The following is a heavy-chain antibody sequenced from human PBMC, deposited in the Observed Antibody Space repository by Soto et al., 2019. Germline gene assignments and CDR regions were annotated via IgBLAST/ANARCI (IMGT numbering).Heavy chain of an antibody. CDR3: APYGSGIYYISRDQY. CDR1: GGSFSGYC. CDR2: IDHNGHT. D-gene: IGHD3-10*01. J-gene: IGHJ4*02. V-gene: IGHV4-34*01. Sequence: QVQLQQWGAGLLKPSETLSLTCAVYGGSFSGYCWSWIRQSPGKGLEWIGEIDHNGHTNYNPSLKSRVTISVDKSKNQFSLRLSSTTAADTATYYCAPYGSGIYYISRDQYWGQGTLVTVSS.